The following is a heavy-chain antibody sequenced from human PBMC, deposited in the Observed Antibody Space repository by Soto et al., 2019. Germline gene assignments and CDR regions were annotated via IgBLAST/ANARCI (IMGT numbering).Heavy chain of an antibody. J-gene: IGHJ6*02. V-gene: IGHV4-59*01. Sequence: SETLSLTCTVSGGSISSYYWSWIRQPPGKGLEWIGYIYYSGSTNYNPSHKSRVTISVDTSKNQFSLKLSSVTAADTAVYYCARGTTMVRGVIPVYYYGMDVWGQGTTVTVSS. D-gene: IGHD3-10*01. CDR3: ARGTTMVRGVIPVYYYGMDV. CDR2: IYYSGST. CDR1: GGSISSYY.